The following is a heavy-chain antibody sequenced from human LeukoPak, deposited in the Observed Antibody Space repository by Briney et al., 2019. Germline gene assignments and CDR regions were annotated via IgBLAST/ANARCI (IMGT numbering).Heavy chain of an antibody. D-gene: IGHD3-10*01. CDR3: ARTLYMVRGLEPFDY. V-gene: IGHV7-4-1*02. J-gene: IGHJ4*02. CDR1: GYTITNYA. Sequence: ASVKVSCKASGYTITNYAMNWVRQAPGQGLEWMGWINTNTGNPTYAQGFTGRFVFSLDTSVSTAYLQISSLKAEDTAVYYCARTLYMVRGLEPFDYWGQGTLVTVSS. CDR2: INTNTGNP.